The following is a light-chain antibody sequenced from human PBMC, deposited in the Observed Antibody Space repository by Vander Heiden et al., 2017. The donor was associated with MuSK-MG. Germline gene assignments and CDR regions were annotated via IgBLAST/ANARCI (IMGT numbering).Light chain of an antibody. CDR3: QQYSAAPPT. CDR2: WAS. V-gene: IGKV4-1*01. J-gene: IGKJ2*01. Sequence: DIVMTQSPDSLAVSLGERATLNCRSSQSVLYTSDNKNYLAWYQRKPGQPPKLLIYWASTRESGVPDRFSGSGSGTDFTLTISSLQAEDVAVYYCQQYSAAPPTFGQGTKLQIK. CDR1: QSVLYTSDNKNY.